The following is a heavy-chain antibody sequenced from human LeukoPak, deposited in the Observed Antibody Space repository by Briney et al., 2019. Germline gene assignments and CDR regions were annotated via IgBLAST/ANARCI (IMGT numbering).Heavy chain of an antibody. CDR1: GGSFSGYY. J-gene: IGHJ4*02. Sequence: ASETLSLTCAVYGGSFSGYYWSWIRQPPGKGLEWIGEINHSGSTNYNPSLKSRVTISVDTSKNQFSLKLSSVTAADTAVYYCARGSRNYGDKRTFDYWGQGTLVTVSS. V-gene: IGHV4-34*01. CDR3: ARGSRNYGDKRTFDY. CDR2: INHSGST. D-gene: IGHD4-17*01.